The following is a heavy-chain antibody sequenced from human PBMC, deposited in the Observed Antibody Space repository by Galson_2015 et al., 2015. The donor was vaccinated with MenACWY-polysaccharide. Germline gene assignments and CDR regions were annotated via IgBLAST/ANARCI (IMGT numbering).Heavy chain of an antibody. CDR1: GFSFSSYA. Sequence: SLRLSCAASGFSFSSYAMSWVRQAPGKGLEWVSHISGDGTTTYYADSVRGRFSISRDNSKNTLYLQMNSLRAEDTAVYYCVKGAYYYGMDVWGQGTTVTVS. J-gene: IGHJ6*02. CDR3: VKGAYYYGMDV. V-gene: IGHV3-23*01. CDR2: ISGDGTTT.